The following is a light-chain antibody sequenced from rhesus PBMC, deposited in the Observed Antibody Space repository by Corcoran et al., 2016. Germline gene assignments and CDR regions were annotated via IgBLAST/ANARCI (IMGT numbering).Light chain of an antibody. CDR3: LQHSNWPYS. CDR2: GAS. V-gene: IGKV3-24*01. Sequence: EIVMTQSPATLSLSPGERATLSCRASQSVSSSLDWYQQKPGQAPRLLIYGASSGSTGIPDRFSGSGSRTDFTHTISSLGPEDVAVNYCLQHSNWPYSFGQGTKVEIK. CDR1: QSVSSS. J-gene: IGKJ2*01.